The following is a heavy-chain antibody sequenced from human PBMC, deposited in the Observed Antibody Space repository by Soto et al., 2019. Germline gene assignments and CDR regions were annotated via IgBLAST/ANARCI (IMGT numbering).Heavy chain of an antibody. V-gene: IGHV3-30-3*01. Sequence: VGSLRLSCGGSGFTFSSYAMHWVRQAPGKGLEWVAVISYDGSNKYYADSVKGRFTISRDNAKNTLYLQMNSLRAEDTAVYYCARGYSSGWSYFDYWGQGTLVTVSS. CDR2: ISYDGSNK. J-gene: IGHJ4*02. CDR1: GFTFSSYA. D-gene: IGHD6-19*01. CDR3: ARGYSSGWSYFDY.